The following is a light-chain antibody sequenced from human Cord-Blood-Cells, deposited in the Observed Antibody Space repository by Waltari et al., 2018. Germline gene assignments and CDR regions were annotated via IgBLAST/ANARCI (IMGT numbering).Light chain of an antibody. J-gene: IGKJ4*01. CDR2: HAS. CDR3: QQYDNLPLT. V-gene: IGKV1-33*01. Sequence: DIEMTQSPSSLSASVGDRVTITCKASQDISNYLNWYQQKPGKPPKLLIYHASNLETGVPSRFSGSGSGTDFTFTISSLQPEDIATYYCQQYDNLPLTFGGGTKVEIK. CDR1: QDISNY.